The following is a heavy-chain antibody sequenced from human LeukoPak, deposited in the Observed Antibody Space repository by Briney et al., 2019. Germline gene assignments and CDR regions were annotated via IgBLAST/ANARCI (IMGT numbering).Heavy chain of an antibody. J-gene: IGHJ4*02. CDR3: ARDTDYYDSSGYYEHVFDY. V-gene: IGHV1-2*02. D-gene: IGHD3-22*01. CDR1: GYTFTGYY. CDR2: INPNSGGT. Sequence: ASVKVSCKASGYTFTGYYMHWVRQAPGQRLEWMGWINPNSGGTNYAQKFQGRVTMTRDTSISTAYMELSRLRSDDTAVYYCARDTDYYDSSGYYEHVFDYWGQGTLVTVSS.